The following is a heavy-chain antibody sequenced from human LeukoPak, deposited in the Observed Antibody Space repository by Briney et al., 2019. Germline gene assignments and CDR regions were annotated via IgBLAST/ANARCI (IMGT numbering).Heavy chain of an antibody. CDR3: AGRNVAVVAATVYDY. J-gene: IGHJ4*02. V-gene: IGHV5-51*01. D-gene: IGHD2-15*01. Sequence: GESLKISFKGSGYRFTTYWIGWVRQMPGKGLEWMGIINPDDSDTRYSPSFQGQVTISADKSINTAYLQWSSLKASDTAMYYCAGRNVAVVAATVYDYWGQGTLVTVSS. CDR2: INPDDSDT. CDR1: GYRFTTYW.